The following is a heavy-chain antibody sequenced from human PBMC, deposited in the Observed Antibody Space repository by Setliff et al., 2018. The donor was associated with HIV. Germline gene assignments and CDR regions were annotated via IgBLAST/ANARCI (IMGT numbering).Heavy chain of an antibody. J-gene: IGHJ1*01. V-gene: IGHV1-46*01. CDR3: ARDPAPSSSASYFQH. CDR2: INPSSGST. D-gene: IGHD6-6*01. CDR1: GYTFTSYY. Sequence: GASVMVSCKASGYTFTSYYMHWVRQAPGRGLEWMGIINPSSGSTTYAQKFQGRVTMTRDTSTSTVYMELSSLRSEDTAVYYCARDPAPSSSASYFQHWGQGTPVTVSS.